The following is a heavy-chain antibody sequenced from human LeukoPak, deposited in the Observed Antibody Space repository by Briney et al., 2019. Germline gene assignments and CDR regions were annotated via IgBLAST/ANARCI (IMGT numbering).Heavy chain of an antibody. Sequence: SETLSLTCTVSGGSISSGDYYWSWIRQPPGKGLEWIGYIYYSGSTYYNPSLKSRVTISVDTSKNQFSLKLSSVTAADTAVYYCARDGHYYGSGSYESWGQGTLVTVSS. J-gene: IGHJ4*02. CDR1: GGSISSGDYY. V-gene: IGHV4-30-4*01. CDR2: IYYSGST. CDR3: ARDGHYYGSGSYES. D-gene: IGHD3-10*01.